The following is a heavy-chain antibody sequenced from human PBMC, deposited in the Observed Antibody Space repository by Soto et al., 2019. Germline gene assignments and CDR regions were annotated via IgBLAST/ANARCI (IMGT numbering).Heavy chain of an antibody. Sequence: PSETLSLTCSVSGGSIRTYYWNWIRQPPGGGLEWIAYIHYSGVTNYSPSLRGRVSISIDRSNNEFSLKVSSVTAADTAVYYCARDRAECSSSTPAGGMDVWGPPTTVTVSS. V-gene: IGHV4-59*01. D-gene: IGHD6-6*01. CDR3: ARDRAECSSSTPAGGMDV. CDR2: IHYSGVT. J-gene: IGHJ6*02. CDR1: GGSIRTYY.